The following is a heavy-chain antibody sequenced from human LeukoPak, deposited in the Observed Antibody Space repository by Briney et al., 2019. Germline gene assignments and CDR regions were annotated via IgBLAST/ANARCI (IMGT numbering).Heavy chain of an antibody. CDR2: INPNSGGT. J-gene: IGHJ4*02. CDR1: GYTFTDYY. CDR3: ARAGRYCSGGSCYYIY. Sequence: ASVKVSCKASGYTFTDYYMHWVRQAPGQGLEWMGRINPNSGGTNYAQKFQGRVIMTRDTSISTAYMELSRLRSDDTAVYYCARAGRYCSGGSCYYIYWGQGTLVTVSS. V-gene: IGHV1-2*06. D-gene: IGHD2-15*01.